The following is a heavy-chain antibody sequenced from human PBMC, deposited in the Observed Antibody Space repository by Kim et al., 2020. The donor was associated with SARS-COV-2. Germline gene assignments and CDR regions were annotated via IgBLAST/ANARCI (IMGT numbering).Heavy chain of an antibody. Sequence: SETLSLTCTVSGGSISSGSYYWSWIRQPAGKGLEWIGRIYTSGSTNYNPSLKSRVTISVDTSKNQFSLKLSSVTAADTAVYYCARGRPSYGMDVWGQGTTVTVSS. CDR2: IYTSGST. CDR1: GGSISSGSYY. V-gene: IGHV4-61*02. CDR3: ARGRPSYGMDV. J-gene: IGHJ6*02.